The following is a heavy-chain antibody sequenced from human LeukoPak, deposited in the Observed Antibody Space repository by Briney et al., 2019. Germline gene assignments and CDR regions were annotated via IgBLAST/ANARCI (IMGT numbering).Heavy chain of an antibody. V-gene: IGHV3-48*01. Sequence: GGSLRLSCAASGFTFSSYSMNWVRQAPGKGLEWVSYISSSSSTIYYADSVKGRFTISRDNAKNSLYLQMNSLRAEDTAVYYCARGHMVYVPDYWGQGTLVTVSS. D-gene: IGHD2-8*01. J-gene: IGHJ4*02. CDR1: GFTFSSYS. CDR3: ARGHMVYVPDY. CDR2: ISSSSSTI.